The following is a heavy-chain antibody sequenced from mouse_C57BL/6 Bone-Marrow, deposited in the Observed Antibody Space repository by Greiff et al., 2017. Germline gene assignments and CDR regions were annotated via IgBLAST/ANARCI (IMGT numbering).Heavy chain of an antibody. Sequence: EVQLVESGGDLVKPGGSLKLSCAASGFTFSSYGMSWVRQTPDKRLEWVATISSGGSYTYYPDSVKGRFTISRDNAKNTLYLQMSSLKSEDTALYYCAGPYYGTGDYWGQGTSVTVSS. J-gene: IGHJ4*01. D-gene: IGHD2-10*01. CDR1: GFTFSSYG. CDR3: AGPYYGTGDY. CDR2: ISSGGSYT. V-gene: IGHV5-6*01.